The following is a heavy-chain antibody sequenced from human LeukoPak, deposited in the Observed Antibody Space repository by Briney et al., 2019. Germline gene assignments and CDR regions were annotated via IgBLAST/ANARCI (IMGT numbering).Heavy chain of an antibody. J-gene: IGHJ4*02. CDR1: GYIFTSYG. D-gene: IGHD5-12*01. V-gene: IGHV1-46*01. Sequence: GASVKVSCKASGYIFTSYGITWVRQAPGQGLEWMGIINPSGGSTSYAQKFQGRVTMTRDTSTSTVYMELSSLRSEDTAVYYCAHSGYDWNYFDHWGQGTLVTVSS. CDR2: INPSGGST. CDR3: AHSGYDWNYFDH.